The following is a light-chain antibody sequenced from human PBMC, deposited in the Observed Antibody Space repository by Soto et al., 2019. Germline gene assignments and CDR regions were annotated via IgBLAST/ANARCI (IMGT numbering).Light chain of an antibody. J-gene: IGKJ2*01. CDR3: QQYNKWPAYT. Sequence: EIVMTQSPANLSVSPGERATLSCRASQSVSSNLAWYQQKPGQGPRLLIYGASTRATSIPARFSGSGSGTEFTLTINCLQSEDFAGYYCQQYNKWPAYTFGQGTKLEIK. V-gene: IGKV3-15*01. CDR2: GAS. CDR1: QSVSSN.